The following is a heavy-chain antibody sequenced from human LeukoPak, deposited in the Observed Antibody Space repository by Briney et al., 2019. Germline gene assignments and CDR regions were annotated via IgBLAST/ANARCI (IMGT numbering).Heavy chain of an antibody. CDR1: GGSISSRDYY. CDR3: ARSPRGIGSSSTWIFYFDS. J-gene: IGHJ4*02. Sequence: SETLSLTCTVSGGSISSRDYYWSWIRQPPGKGLEWIGYVYWSGSTYNNPSLESRVTISVDTSKNQFSLQLRSVTAADTAVYYCARSPRGIGSSSTWIFYFDSWGQGTPVTVSS. V-gene: IGHV4-30-4*01. CDR2: VYWSGST. D-gene: IGHD2-2*01.